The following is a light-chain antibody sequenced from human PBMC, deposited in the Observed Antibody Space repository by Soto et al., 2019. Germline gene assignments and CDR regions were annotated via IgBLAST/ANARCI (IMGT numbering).Light chain of an antibody. CDR1: SSDVGAYNY. CDR2: DVS. Sequence: QSALTQPASVSGSPGESITISCTGTSSDVGAYNYVSWYQQHPGKAPKLMIYDVSNRPSGVSNRFSGSKSGNTASLTTSGLQAEDEADYYCSSYTSTNSLFGGGTKVTVL. J-gene: IGLJ2*01. V-gene: IGLV2-14*03. CDR3: SSYTSTNSL.